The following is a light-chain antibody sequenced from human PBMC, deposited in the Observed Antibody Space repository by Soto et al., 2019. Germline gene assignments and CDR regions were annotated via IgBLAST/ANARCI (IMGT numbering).Light chain of an antibody. Sequence: QSVLTQPPSVSGSPGQSVTISCTGTSSDVGSYNRVSWYQQPPGTAPKLIIYDVSNRPSGVPDRFSGSKSGNTASLTISGLQAEDGVDYYCSSFPSSSILVFGGGPRLPVL. J-gene: IGLJ2*01. CDR1: SSDVGSYNR. CDR2: DVS. V-gene: IGLV2-18*02. CDR3: SSFPSSSILV.